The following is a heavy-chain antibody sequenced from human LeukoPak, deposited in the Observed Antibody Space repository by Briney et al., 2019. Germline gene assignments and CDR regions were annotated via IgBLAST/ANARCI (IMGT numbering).Heavy chain of an antibody. D-gene: IGHD4-17*01. V-gene: IGHV4-34*01. CDR2: INHSGGT. J-gene: IGHJ5*02. CDR3: ASEDYGDYDFNWFDP. CDR1: GGSFSGYY. Sequence: SETLSLTCAVYGGSFSGYYWSWIRQPPGKGLEWIGEINHSGGTNYNPSLKSRVTISVDTSKNQFSLKLSSVTAADTAVYYCASEDYGDYDFNWFDPWGQGTLVTVSS.